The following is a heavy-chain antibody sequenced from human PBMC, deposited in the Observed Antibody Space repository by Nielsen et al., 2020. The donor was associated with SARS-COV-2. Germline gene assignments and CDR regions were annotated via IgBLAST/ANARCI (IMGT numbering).Heavy chain of an antibody. D-gene: IGHD4-17*01. Sequence: GESLKISCAASGFTFSSYAMSWVRQAPGKGLEWVSAISGSGGSTYYADSVKGRFTISRDNSKNTLHLQMKSLRAEDTAVYYCAKTVTIYFDYWGQGTLVTVSS. CDR3: AKTVTIYFDY. V-gene: IGHV3-23*01. J-gene: IGHJ4*02. CDR2: ISGSGGST. CDR1: GFTFSSYA.